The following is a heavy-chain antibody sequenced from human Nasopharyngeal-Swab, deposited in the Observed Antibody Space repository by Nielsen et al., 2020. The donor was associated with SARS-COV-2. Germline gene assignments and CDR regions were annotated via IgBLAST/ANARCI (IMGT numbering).Heavy chain of an antibody. J-gene: IGHJ3*02. CDR2: ISSSSSYI. V-gene: IGHV3-21*01. D-gene: IGHD1-7*01. Sequence: GESLKISCAASGFTFSSYSMNWVRQAPGKGLEWVSSISSSSSYIYHADSVKGRFTISRDNAKNSLYLQMNSLRAEDTAVYYCARDHPHNVWNYGALDIWGQGTMVTVSS. CDR3: ARDHPHNVWNYGALDI. CDR1: GFTFSSYS.